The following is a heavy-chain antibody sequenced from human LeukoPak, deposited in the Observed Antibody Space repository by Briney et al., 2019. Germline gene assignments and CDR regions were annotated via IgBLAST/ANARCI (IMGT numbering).Heavy chain of an antibody. CDR1: GGTFSSYA. CDR2: ITPIFGTA. D-gene: IGHD6-19*01. Sequence: SVKVSCKASGGTFSSYAISWVRQAPGQGLEWMGRITPIFGTANYAQKFQGRVTITTDESTSTAYMELSSLRSEDTAVYYCASSPRSSGRKGGFDYWGQGTLATVSS. CDR3: ASSPRSSGRKGGFDY. J-gene: IGHJ4*02. V-gene: IGHV1-69*05.